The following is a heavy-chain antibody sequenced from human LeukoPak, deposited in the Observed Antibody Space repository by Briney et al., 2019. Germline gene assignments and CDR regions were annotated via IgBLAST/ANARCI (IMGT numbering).Heavy chain of an antibody. CDR2: LYYSGST. CDR3: ARGDSDYGDGGLDY. D-gene: IGHD4-17*01. J-gene: IGHJ4*02. V-gene: IGHV4-31*03. Sequence: SETLSLTCTVSGGSISSSSYYWSWIRQHPGKGLEWIGYLYYSGSTFYSPSLKSRLVISRDTSRNQFSLTLRSVTAADTAVYYCARGDSDYGDGGLDYWGQGTLVIVSS. CDR1: GGSISSSSYY.